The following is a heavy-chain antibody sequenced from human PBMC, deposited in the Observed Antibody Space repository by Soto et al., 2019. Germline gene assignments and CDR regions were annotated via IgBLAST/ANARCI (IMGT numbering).Heavy chain of an antibody. Sequence: EVQLVESGEGLVEPEGSLRLSCAASGFTFSDHYMDWVRQAPGKGLEWVGGIKNKANSYTTESAAPVQGRFIISKDDLTNSEFLQLNRLKTDYTAVYYCTLVRLSNSRSSDYWSQGIMVPVSS. CDR2: IKNKANSYTT. V-gene: IGHV3-72*01. CDR1: GFTFSDHY. J-gene: IGHJ4*02. CDR3: TLVRLSNSRSSDY. D-gene: IGHD1-26*01.